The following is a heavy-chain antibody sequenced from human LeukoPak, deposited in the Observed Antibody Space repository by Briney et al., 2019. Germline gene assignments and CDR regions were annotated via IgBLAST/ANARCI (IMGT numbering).Heavy chain of an antibody. V-gene: IGHV3-69-1*01. CDR3: ARDAGNSGYGCDL. Sequence: GGSLRLSCAASGFSVSSNYMTWVRQAPGKGLEWVSHIRSSSETFYADSVKGRFTISRDNARNSLYLQMNNLRGEDTAIYYCARDAGNSGYGCDLWGQGTLVTVSS. CDR1: GFSVSSNY. CDR2: IRSSSET. J-gene: IGHJ5*02. D-gene: IGHD5-12*01.